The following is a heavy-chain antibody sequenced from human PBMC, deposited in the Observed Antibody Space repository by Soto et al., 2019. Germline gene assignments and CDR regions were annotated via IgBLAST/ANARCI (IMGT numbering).Heavy chain of an antibody. CDR2: INQSGFT. CDR1: GGSFSGYY. V-gene: IGHV4-34*01. Sequence: QVQLQQWGAGLLRPAETLSLTCAVYGGSFSGYYWTWIRQPPGKGLGWIGEINQSGFTSYNPSLESRVTMSVATSKNQFSLRLSSVTAADTAVYYCARFPFDRSSWTNPRYFDYWGQGTLVTVSS. CDR3: ARFPFDRSSWTNPRYFDY. J-gene: IGHJ4*02. D-gene: IGHD6-13*01.